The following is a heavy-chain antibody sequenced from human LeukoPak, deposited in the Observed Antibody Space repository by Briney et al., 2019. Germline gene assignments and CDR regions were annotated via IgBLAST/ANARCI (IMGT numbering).Heavy chain of an antibody. V-gene: IGHV3-23*01. J-gene: IGHJ4*02. CDR2: IGGRGDKT. CDR1: GFTFNRNA. D-gene: IGHD6-19*01. CDR3: VRRGDASSGWGDRDF. Sequence: GGSLRLSCAASGFTFNRNAISWVRQAPGKGLEWVSTIGGRGDKTFYADSVKGRFTISRDNSKNMVHLQMNSLTGEDTALYYCVRRGDASSGWGDRDFWGQGALVTVSS.